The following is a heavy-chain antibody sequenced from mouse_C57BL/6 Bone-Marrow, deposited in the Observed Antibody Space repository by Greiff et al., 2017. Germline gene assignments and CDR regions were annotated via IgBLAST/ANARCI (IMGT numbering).Heavy chain of an antibody. CDR3: ARLIYDCYYDYFDY. J-gene: IGHJ2*01. D-gene: IGHD2-3*01. CDR1: GFTFSSYG. V-gene: IGHV5-6*01. Sequence: EVQLVESGGDLVKPGGSLKLSCAASGFTFSSYGMSWVRQTPDKRLDWVATISSGGSYTYYPDSGKGRFTISRDNAKNTMYLQMSSLKSEDTAMYYCARLIYDCYYDYFDYWGQGTTLTVSS. CDR2: ISSGGSYT.